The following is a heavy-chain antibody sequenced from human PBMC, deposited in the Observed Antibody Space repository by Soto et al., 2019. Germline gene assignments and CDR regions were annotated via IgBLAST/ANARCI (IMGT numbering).Heavy chain of an antibody. J-gene: IGHJ6*02. CDR1: GYTFTSYG. CDR3: ARDCSGGSCPGHYYYYGMDV. V-gene: IGHV1-18*01. Sequence: ASVKVSCKASGYTFTSYGISWVRQAPGQGLEWMGWISAYNGNTNYAQKIQGRVTMTTDTSTSTDYMELKSLRSDDTAEYYCARDCSGGSCPGHYYYYGMDVWGQGTTVTVSS. D-gene: IGHD2-15*01. CDR2: ISAYNGNT.